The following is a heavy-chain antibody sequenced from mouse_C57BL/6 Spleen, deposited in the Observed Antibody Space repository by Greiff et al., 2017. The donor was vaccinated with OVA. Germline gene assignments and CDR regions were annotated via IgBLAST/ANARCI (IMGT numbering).Heavy chain of an antibody. J-gene: IGHJ3*01. Sequence: QVQLKESDAELVKPGASVKISCKVSGYTFTDHTIHWMKQRPEQGLEWIGYIYPRDGSTKYNEKFKGKATLTADKSSSTAYMQLNSLTSEDSAVDFCARYYYDYDGGAWFAYWGQGTLVTVSA. CDR3: ARYYYDYDGGAWFAY. CDR1: GYTFTDHT. CDR2: IYPRDGST. V-gene: IGHV1-78*01. D-gene: IGHD2-4*01.